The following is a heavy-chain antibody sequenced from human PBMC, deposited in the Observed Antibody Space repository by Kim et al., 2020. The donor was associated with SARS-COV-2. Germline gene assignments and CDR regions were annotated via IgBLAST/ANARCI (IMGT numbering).Heavy chain of an antibody. J-gene: IGHJ6*02. CDR1: GFTFSSYW. CDR2: IQPDGSEK. D-gene: IGHD3-16*01. Sequence: GGSLRLSCAASGFTFSSYWMSWVRQAPGKGLEWVANIQPDGSEKYYVDSVKGRFTISRDNAKISLYLQMNSLRAEDTAVYYCAAHTRSIMPTTWNVWGQGTTVTVSS. CDR3: AAHTRSIMPTTWNV. V-gene: IGHV3-7*01.